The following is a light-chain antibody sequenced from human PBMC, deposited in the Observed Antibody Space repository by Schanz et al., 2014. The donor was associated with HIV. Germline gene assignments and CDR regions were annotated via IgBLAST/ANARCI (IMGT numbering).Light chain of an antibody. J-gene: IGKJ1*01. Sequence: IQMTQSRSTLSASVGDRVTITCRASQSISSWLAWYQQKPGKAPKRLIYAASSLQSGVPSRFSGSGSGTDFTLTISSLQPDDFATYYCQQYDSSSWTFGLGTKVETK. CDR2: AAS. CDR1: QSISSW. V-gene: IGKV1-5*01. CDR3: QQYDSSSWT.